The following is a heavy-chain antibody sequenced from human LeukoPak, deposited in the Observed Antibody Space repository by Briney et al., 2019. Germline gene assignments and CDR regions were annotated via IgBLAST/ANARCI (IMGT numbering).Heavy chain of an antibody. CDR1: GGSFSGYY. J-gene: IGHJ4*02. CDR2: VDYSGST. V-gene: IGHV4-59*12. D-gene: IGHD1-1*01. Sequence: SETLSLTCAVYGGSFSGYYWSWIRQPPGKGLEWIGYVDYSGSTSYNPSLRRRVTISLDTSKNQFSLKVMYLTAADTAVYYCARGIRTGYGYWGQGTLVTVSS. CDR3: ARGIRTGYGY.